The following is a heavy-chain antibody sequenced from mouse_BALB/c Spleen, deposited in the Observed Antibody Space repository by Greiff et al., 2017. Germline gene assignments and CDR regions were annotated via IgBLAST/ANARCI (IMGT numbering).Heavy chain of an antibody. J-gene: IGHJ3*01. Sequence: QVQLQQSGAELVRPGSSVKISCKASGYAFSSYWMNWVKQRPGQGLEWIGQIYPGDGDTNYNGKFKGKATLTVDKSSSTAYMQLSSLTSEDSAVYYCARGRQLGSSWFAYWGQGTLVTVSA. CDR3: ARGRQLGSSWFAY. CDR1: GYAFSSYW. CDR2: IYPGDGDT. D-gene: IGHD3-2*01. V-gene: IGHV1-80*01.